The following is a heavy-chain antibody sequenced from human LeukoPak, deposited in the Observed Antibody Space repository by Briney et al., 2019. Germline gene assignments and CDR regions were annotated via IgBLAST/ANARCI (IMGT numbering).Heavy chain of an antibody. CDR2: ISGSGGST. V-gene: IGHV3-23*01. Sequence: PGGSLRLSCAASGFTFSSYAMSWVRQAPGKGLEWVSAISGSGGSTYYADSVKGRFTISRDSSKNTLYLQMNSLRAEDTAVYYCANDFWSGYYTGSGRDAFDIWGQGTMVTVSS. J-gene: IGHJ3*02. CDR3: ANDFWSGYYTGSGRDAFDI. CDR1: GFTFSSYA. D-gene: IGHD3-3*01.